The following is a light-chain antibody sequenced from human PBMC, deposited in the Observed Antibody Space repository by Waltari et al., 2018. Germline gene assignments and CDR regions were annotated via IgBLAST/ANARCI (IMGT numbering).Light chain of an antibody. CDR2: ASS. Sequence: QSVLTQPPSVSGAPGQRVTISCTGTGSNIGATYGVHWYQHPPGAAPKLLIYASSNRPSGFPGRFSGSKFGSSASLAITGLQVEDEGDYYCQSYDSNLSAWVFGGGTKLTVL. V-gene: IGLV1-40*01. CDR3: QSYDSNLSAWV. CDR1: GSNIGATYG. J-gene: IGLJ3*02.